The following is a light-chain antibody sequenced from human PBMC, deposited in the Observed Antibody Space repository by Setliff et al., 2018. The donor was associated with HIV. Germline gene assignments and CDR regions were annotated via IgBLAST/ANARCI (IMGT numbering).Light chain of an antibody. CDR1: TGAVTSGHY. CDR2: DTD. J-gene: IGLJ2*01. V-gene: IGLV7-46*01. Sequence: QAVVTQEPSLTVSPGGTVTLTCDSSTGAVTSGHYPYWIQQKPGQAPRSLISDTDYRHSWTPGRFSGSLLGDKAALTLSGAQPEDEADYYCLLHYSDTRGVFAGGVFGGGTQLTVL. CDR3: LLHYSDTRGVFAGGV.